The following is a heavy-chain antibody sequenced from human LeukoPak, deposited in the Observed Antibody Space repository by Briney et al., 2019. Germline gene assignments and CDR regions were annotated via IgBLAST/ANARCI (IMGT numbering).Heavy chain of an antibody. V-gene: IGHV4-59*01. CDR2: IYYSGST. CDR3: ARGAGSRRWFDP. Sequence: SETLSLTCTVSGGSISGYYWSWIRQPPGKGLEWIGYIYYSGSTNYNPSLKSRVTISVDTSKNQFSLKLSSVTAADTAVYYCARGAGSRRWFDPWGQGTLVTVSS. J-gene: IGHJ5*02. CDR1: GGSISGYY. D-gene: IGHD6-19*01.